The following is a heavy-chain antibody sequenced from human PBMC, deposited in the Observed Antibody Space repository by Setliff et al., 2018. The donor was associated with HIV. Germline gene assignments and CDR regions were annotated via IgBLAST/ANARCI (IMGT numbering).Heavy chain of an antibody. J-gene: IGHJ4*02. D-gene: IGHD2-2*01. Sequence: GASVKVSCKASGYIFSTYGISWVRQAPGHGLEWMGWINTKNGYTKYVQRFQGRITMTTDTSASTAFLELRSLRFDDSAMYFCARGPPIVVVPAALLTFDYWGQGTLVTVSS. V-gene: IGHV1-18*01. CDR3: ARGPPIVVVPAALLTFDY. CDR2: INTKNGYT. CDR1: GYIFSTYG.